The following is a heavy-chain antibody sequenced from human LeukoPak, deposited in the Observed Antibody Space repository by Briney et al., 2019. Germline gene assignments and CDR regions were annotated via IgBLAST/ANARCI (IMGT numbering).Heavy chain of an antibody. Sequence: GGSLRLSCAASGFTFSSYGVHWVRQAPGKGLEWVAFIRYDGSNKYYADSVKGRLTISRDNSKNTLYLQMNSLRAEDTAVYYCAIPELLWFGEFNCVYWGEGTLVSVSS. CDR3: AIPELLWFGEFNCVY. CDR2: IRYDGSNK. D-gene: IGHD3-10*01. J-gene: IGHJ4*02. CDR1: GFTFSSYG. V-gene: IGHV3-30*02.